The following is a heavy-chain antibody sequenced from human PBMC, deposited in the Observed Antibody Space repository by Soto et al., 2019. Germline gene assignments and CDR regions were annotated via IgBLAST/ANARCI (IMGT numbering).Heavy chain of an antibody. Sequence: ASVKVSCKASGFVSTNYNFRWVRQAPGQSLEWMGRINAANGNTQYSQNFQGRVTFTSDASASTAFMELTNLRFEDKAMYYCATDYGSNWRLWGQGTLVTVSS. D-gene: IGHD3-10*01. CDR3: ATDYGSNWRL. J-gene: IGHJ4*02. CDR2: INAANGNT. V-gene: IGHV1-3*01. CDR1: GFVSTNYN.